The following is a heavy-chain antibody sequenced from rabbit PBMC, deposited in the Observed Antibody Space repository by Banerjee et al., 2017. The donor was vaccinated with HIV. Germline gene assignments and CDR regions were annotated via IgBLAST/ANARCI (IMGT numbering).Heavy chain of an antibody. V-gene: IGHV1S45*01. Sequence: QEQVEESGGDLVKPEGSLTLTCTASGFSFSNIYYMCWVRQAPGKGLEWIGCINTGSRNAYYASWVISRFTISKTSSTTVTLQMTSLTAADTATYFCARITDNSGMALWGQGTLVTVS. CDR3: ARITDNSGMAL. J-gene: IGHJ4*01. CDR2: INTGSRNA. D-gene: IGHD4-1*01. CDR1: GFSFSNIYY.